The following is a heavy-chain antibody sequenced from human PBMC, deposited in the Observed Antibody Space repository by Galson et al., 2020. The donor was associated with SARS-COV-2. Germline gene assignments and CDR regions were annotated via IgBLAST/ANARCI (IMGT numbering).Heavy chain of an antibody. CDR1: GFTFDDYT. V-gene: IGHV3-43*01. D-gene: IGHD3-22*01. CDR2: INWDGDNT. CDR3: AKEYDSSGYYYFDY. Sequence: TGGSLRLSCAASGFTFDDYTMHWVRQAPGKGLEWVSLINWDGDNTYYEDSVKGRFTISRDNSKDSLYLQMNSPRTEDTALYYCAKEYDSSGYYYFDYWGQGTLVTVSS. J-gene: IGHJ4*02.